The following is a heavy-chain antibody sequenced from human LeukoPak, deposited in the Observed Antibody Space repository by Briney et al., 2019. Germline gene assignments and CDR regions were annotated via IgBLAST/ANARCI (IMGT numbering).Heavy chain of an antibody. CDR3: ARGDYSSPRSPTGFDP. CDR1: GGSISSGSYY. CDR2: IYTSGST. V-gene: IGHV4-61*02. Sequence: SETLSLTCTVSGGSISSGSYYWSWIRQPAGKGLEWIGRIYTSGSTNYNPSLKSRVTISVDTSKNQFSLKLSSVTAADTAVYYCARGDYSSPRSPTGFDPWGQGTLVTVSS. D-gene: IGHD6-13*01. J-gene: IGHJ5*02.